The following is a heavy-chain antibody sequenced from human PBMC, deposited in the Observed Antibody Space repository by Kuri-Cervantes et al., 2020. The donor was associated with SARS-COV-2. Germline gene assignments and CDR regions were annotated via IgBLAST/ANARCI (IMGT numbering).Heavy chain of an antibody. CDR2: IYYSGST. V-gene: IGHV4-61*01. Sequence: GSLRLSCTVSGGSFSSGSYYWSWIRQPPGKGLEWIGYIYYSGSTNYNPSLKSRVTISVDTSKNQFSLKLSSVTAADTAVYYCARDGAGVAVAGTSNWFDPWGQGTLVTVSS. CDR1: GGSFSSGSYY. CDR3: ARDGAGVAVAGTSNWFDP. D-gene: IGHD6-19*01. J-gene: IGHJ5*02.